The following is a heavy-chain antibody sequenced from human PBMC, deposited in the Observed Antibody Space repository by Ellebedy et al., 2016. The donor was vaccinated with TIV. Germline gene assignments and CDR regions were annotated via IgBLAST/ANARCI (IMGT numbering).Heavy chain of an antibody. D-gene: IGHD5-18*01. CDR3: ATTQTGYSYGEFNY. J-gene: IGHJ4*02. CDR2: LYTDGRI. CDR1: GFTFSSYA. Sequence: GESLKISCAAAGFTFSSYAMTWVRQAPGKGLEWVSGLYTDGRIYYADSVKGRFTISRDSSRNTLFLQMSNLRVEDTAVYYCATTQTGYSYGEFNYWGQGTLVTVSS. V-gene: IGHV3-66*01.